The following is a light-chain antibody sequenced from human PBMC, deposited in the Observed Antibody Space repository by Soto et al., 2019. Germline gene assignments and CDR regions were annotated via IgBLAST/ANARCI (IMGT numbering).Light chain of an antibody. CDR2: EGS. Sequence: QSALTQPASVSGSPGQSITISCTGTSSDVGSYNLVSWYQQHPGKAPKLMIYEGSKRPSGVSNRFSGSKSGNTASLTISGLQAEDEGDYYCCSYAGSSTGVFGGGTKVTVL. CDR1: SSDVGSYNL. CDR3: CSYAGSSTGV. J-gene: IGLJ3*02. V-gene: IGLV2-23*01.